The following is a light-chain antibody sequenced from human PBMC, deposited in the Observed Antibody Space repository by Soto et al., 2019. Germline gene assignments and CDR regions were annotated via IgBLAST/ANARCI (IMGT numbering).Light chain of an antibody. CDR1: QHVGSR. J-gene: IGKJ1*01. CDR3: QQYEDWPVWT. Sequence: EILMTQSPATLSVSPGERVTLSCRARQHVGSRLAWYQQKPGQSPRLLIHGASTRASGIPARFSGSGSGTEFTLTISSLQSEDFAVYYCQQYEDWPVWTFGQGTKVEVK. CDR2: GAS. V-gene: IGKV3-15*01.